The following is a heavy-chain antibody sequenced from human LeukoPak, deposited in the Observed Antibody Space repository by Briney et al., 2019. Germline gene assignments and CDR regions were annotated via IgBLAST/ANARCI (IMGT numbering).Heavy chain of an antibody. CDR1: GGSFSGYY. CDR2: IYYSGST. V-gene: IGHV4-59*01. Sequence: PSETLSLTCAVYGGSFSGYYWSWIRQPPGKGLEWIGYIYYSGSTNYNPSLKSRVTISVDTSKNQFSLKLSSVTAADTAVYYCARNHENYYDSSGYYSPFDYWGQGALVTVSS. D-gene: IGHD3-22*01. CDR3: ARNHENYYDSSGYYSPFDY. J-gene: IGHJ4*02.